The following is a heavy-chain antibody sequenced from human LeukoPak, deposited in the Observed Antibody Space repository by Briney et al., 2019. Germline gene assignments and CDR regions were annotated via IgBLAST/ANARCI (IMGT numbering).Heavy chain of an antibody. D-gene: IGHD5-12*01. V-gene: IGHV1-18*01. CDR3: ARGTSVGRGYSGYESFDY. CDR2: ISAYNGNT. CDR1: GYTFTSYG. Sequence: ASVKVSCKASGYTFTSYGLSWVRQAPGQGLEWMGWISAYNGNTNYAQKFQGRVTMTTDTSTSTAYMELRSLRSDDTAVYYCARGTSVGRGYSGYESFDYWGRGTLVTVSS. J-gene: IGHJ4*02.